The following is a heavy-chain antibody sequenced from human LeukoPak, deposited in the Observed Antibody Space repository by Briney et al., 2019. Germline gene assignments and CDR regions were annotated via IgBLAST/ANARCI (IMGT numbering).Heavy chain of an antibody. Sequence: ASVKVSCKASGYTFTSYYMHWVRQAPGQGLEWMGIINPSGGSTSYAQKFQGRVTMTRDTSTSTVYMELSSLRSEDTAVYYCATGARSGSYYTDNWFDPWGQGTLVTVSS. CDR1: GYTFTSYY. J-gene: IGHJ5*02. CDR3: ATGARSGSYYTDNWFDP. D-gene: IGHD1-26*01. V-gene: IGHV1-46*01. CDR2: INPSGGST.